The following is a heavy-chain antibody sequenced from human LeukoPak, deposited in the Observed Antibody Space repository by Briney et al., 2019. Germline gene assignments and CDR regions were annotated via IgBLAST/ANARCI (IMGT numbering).Heavy chain of an antibody. J-gene: IGHJ4*02. Sequence: GGSLRLSCEASGFIFSRDSMNWVRQAPGKGLEWISYISHDSGVRYYADSVRGRFTISRDNAKNSLHLQMHSLRAEDTAVYYCVRDNPRCCGVVPANIDDYWGQGTLVTVCS. V-gene: IGHV3-48*01. D-gene: IGHD2-15*01. CDR1: GFIFSRDS. CDR2: ISHDSGVR. CDR3: VRDNPRCCGVVPANIDDY.